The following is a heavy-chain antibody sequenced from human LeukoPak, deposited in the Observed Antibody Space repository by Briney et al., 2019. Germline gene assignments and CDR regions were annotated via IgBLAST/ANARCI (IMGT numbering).Heavy chain of an antibody. CDR1: GGSFSGYY. CDR3: AREIVVQSPYYYYYYGMDV. V-gene: IGHV4-34*01. D-gene: IGHD2-21*01. J-gene: IGHJ6*02. CDR2: INHSGST. Sequence: SETLSLTCAVYGGSFSGYYWSWIRQPPGKGLEWIGEINHSGSTNYNPSLKSRVTISVDTSKNQFPLKLSSVTAADTAVYYCAREIVVQSPYYYYYYGMDVWGQGTTVTVSS.